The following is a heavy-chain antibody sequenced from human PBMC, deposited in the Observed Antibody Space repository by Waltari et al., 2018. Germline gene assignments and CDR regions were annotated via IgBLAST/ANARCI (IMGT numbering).Heavy chain of an antibody. CDR3: ANRYYYDPRGYPYDAFDI. V-gene: IGHV4-39*01. J-gene: IGHJ3*02. CDR2: IDSRGTT. D-gene: IGHD3-3*01. Sequence: QVRLQESGPGLLKPSETLSLTCTVSGASISRNNLFWAWLRLTPGKGLEWIGSIDSRGTTYFNPSLKSRVAISVDTPNNQFSLRLSSVTAADTAIYYCANRYYYDPRGYPYDAFDIWGQGTSVTVSS. CDR1: GASISRNNLF.